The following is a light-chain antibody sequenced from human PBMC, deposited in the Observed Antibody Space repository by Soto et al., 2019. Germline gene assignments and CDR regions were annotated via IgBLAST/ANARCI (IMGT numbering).Light chain of an antibody. V-gene: IGKV1-39*01. CDR1: QSISSY. Sequence: DIQMTQSPSSLSASVGDRVTITCRASQSISSYLNWYQQKPGKAPKLLIYAASSLQSGVASRFSGSGSGKDFTLTISSLQPEDFATYYCQQSYSTPRTFGQGTTVEIK. CDR2: AAS. CDR3: QQSYSTPRT. J-gene: IGKJ1*01.